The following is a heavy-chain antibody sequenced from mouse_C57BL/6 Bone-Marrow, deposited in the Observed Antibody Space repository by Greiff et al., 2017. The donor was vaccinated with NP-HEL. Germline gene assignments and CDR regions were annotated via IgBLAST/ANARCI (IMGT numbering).Heavy chain of an antibody. V-gene: IGHV1-81*01. CDR3: ARKRGYYYGSSGYFDY. CDR1: GYTFTSYG. Sequence: VKLMESGAELARPGASVKLSCKASGYTFTSYGISWVKQRTGQGLEWIGEIYPRSGNTYYNEKFKGKATLTADKSSSTAYMELRSLTSEDSAVYFCARKRGYYYGSSGYFDYWGQGTTLTVSS. J-gene: IGHJ2*01. D-gene: IGHD1-1*01. CDR2: IYPRSGNT.